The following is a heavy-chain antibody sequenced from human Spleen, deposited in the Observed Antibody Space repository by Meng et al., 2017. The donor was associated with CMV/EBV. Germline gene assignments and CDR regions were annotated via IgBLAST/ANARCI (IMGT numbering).Heavy chain of an antibody. J-gene: IGHJ4*02. Sequence: WVRQVPGKGLEWIASLYYSGPTYYNPSLMSRVYISLNTPYNHFSLKLSSVTAADTAVSYCATSADFWNGLYIRGASFSFDIWGQGTLVTVSS. V-gene: IGHV4-30-4*01. CDR2: LYYSGPT. D-gene: IGHD3-3*01. CDR3: ATSADFWNGLYIRGASFSFDI.